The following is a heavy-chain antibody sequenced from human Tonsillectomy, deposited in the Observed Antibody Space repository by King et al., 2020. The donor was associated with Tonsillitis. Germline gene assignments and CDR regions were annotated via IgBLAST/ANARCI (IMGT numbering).Heavy chain of an antibody. CDR3: ARRGELPEIGAFDH. V-gene: IGHV4-34*01. CDR2: INPVGIT. J-gene: IGHJ3*01. CDR1: GGSFIGHY. Sequence: VQLQQWGAGLLEPSETLSLTCAVYGGSFIGHYWSWIRQPTGKGLEWIGDINPVGITNYNTSLKSRVTISLDTFKNQVSVRLSSVTAADTAVYYCARRGELPEIGAFDHWGQGTPVTVSS. D-gene: IGHD1-26*01.